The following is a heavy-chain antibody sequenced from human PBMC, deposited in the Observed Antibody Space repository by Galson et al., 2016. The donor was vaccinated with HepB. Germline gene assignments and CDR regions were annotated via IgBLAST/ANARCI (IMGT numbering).Heavy chain of an antibody. V-gene: IGHV1-46*01. Sequence: SVKVSCKASGYTFTNYYIHCVRQAPGQGLEWMGIINPSGGSTSYAQKFQGRVTLTRDTSTSTVYMELSSLSSEDTAMYYCARESGYNNFDCWGQGTLVTVSS. CDR1: GYTFTNYY. D-gene: IGHD1-1*01. CDR3: ARESGYNNFDC. J-gene: IGHJ4*02. CDR2: INPSGGST.